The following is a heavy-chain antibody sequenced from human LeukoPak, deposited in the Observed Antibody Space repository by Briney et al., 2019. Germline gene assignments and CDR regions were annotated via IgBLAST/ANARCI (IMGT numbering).Heavy chain of an antibody. J-gene: IGHJ6*03. CDR2: INHSGST. CDR1: GGSFSGYY. D-gene: IGHD6-13*01. Sequence: SETLSLTCAVYGGSFSGYYWSWIRQPPGKGLEWIGEINHSGSTNYNPSIKSRVTISVDTSKNQFSLKLSSVTAADPAVYYCARGRGGSSWYYYYMDVWGKGTTVTVSS. CDR3: ARGRGGSSWYYYYMDV. V-gene: IGHV4-34*01.